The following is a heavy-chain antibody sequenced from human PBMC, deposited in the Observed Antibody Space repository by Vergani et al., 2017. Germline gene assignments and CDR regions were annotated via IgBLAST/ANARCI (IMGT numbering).Heavy chain of an antibody. CDR2: IFYSGTT. Sequence: QVQLQESGPGVVKPSQTLSLTCAVSGCSISSGDHCWTWIRQRPGKGLEWIGYIFYSGTTYDNPSLRSRLTISVDTSQNQFSLPLSSVNATDTAVYYCARGSRAAGYSGPDSWGQGTRVTVSS. CDR3: ARGSRAAGYSGPDS. CDR1: GCSISSGDHC. V-gene: IGHV4-31*11. D-gene: IGHD6-13*01. J-gene: IGHJ4*02.